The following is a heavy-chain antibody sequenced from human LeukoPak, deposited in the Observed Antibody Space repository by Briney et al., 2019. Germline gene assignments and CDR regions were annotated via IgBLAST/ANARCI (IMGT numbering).Heavy chain of an antibody. CDR1: GASISGSY. CDR2: IQRIDNI. CDR3: TKVLRGYRDYGA. V-gene: IGHV4-59*01. D-gene: IGHD5-12*01. J-gene: IGHJ5*02. Sequence: PSETLSLTCTVSGASISGSYWSWIRQPPGKGLEYIGYIQRIDNINYNPSLKSRVTMTLDTSKNQFSLRLSSVTAADTAIYYCTKVLRGYRDYGAWGQGLLVTVSS.